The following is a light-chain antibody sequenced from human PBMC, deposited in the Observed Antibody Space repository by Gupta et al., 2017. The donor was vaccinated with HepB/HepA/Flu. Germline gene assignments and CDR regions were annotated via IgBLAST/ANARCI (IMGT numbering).Light chain of an antibody. V-gene: IGLV1-44*01. CDR3: GTWDNSLNAFD. J-gene: IGLJ1*01. CDR2: NTN. Sequence: QSVVTQPPSASGPPGQRATISCSGSNSNVGSHNVKWFQQLPGRAPKLLIDNTNQRPSGVPDRFSGSKSGTSASLAISGLQSEDEADYFCGTWDNSLNAFDFGTGTKVTVL. CDR1: NSNVGSHN.